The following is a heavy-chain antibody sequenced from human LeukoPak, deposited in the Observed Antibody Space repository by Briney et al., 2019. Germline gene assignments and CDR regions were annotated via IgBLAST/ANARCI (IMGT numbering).Heavy chain of an antibody. Sequence: SCKAXGGTFSSYAISWVRQAPGQGLEWMGGIIPIFGTANYAQKLQGRVTITTDESTSTAYMELSRLRSEDTAVYYCARVPCGGSCYYYYYMDVWGKGTTVTVSS. CDR1: GGTFSSYA. D-gene: IGHD2-15*01. CDR2: IIPIFGTA. V-gene: IGHV1-69*05. CDR3: ARVPCGGSCYYYYYMDV. J-gene: IGHJ6*03.